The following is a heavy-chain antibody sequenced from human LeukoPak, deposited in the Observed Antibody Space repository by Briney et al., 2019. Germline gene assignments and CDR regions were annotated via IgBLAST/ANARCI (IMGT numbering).Heavy chain of an antibody. Sequence: QPGGSLRLSCAASGLTFSTSAMHWVRQAPGKGLQWVAVIYYDGSEKYYADSVKGRFTISRDNSKNTLYLHMNSLGADDTAMYYCAKDISVVVVPGDVFDVWGQGTMVTVSS. CDR2: IYYDGSEK. J-gene: IGHJ3*01. CDR1: GLTFSTSA. D-gene: IGHD2-2*01. V-gene: IGHV3-33*06. CDR3: AKDISVVVVPGDVFDV.